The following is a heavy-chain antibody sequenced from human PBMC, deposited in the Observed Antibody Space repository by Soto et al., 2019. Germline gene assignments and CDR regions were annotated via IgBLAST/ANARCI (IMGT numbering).Heavy chain of an antibody. CDR1: GYTFTDYW. CDR3: ARHESPFNWDYYYGMDV. J-gene: IGHJ6*02. Sequence: GESLKISCKGSGYTFTDYWIGWVRQLPGKGLEWMGRIDPSDSYTNYSPSFQGHVTISADKSISTAYLQWSSLKASDTAMYYCARHESPFNWDYYYGMDVWGQGTTVTVSS. V-gene: IGHV5-10-1*01. CDR2: IDPSDSYT. D-gene: IGHD7-27*01.